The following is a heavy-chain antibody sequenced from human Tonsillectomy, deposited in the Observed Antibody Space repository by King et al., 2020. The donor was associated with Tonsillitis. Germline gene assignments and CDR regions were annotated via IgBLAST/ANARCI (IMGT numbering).Heavy chain of an antibody. CDR2: IWFDGRSK. CDR3: ARGDYDTLSYGMDV. D-gene: IGHD3-9*01. V-gene: IGHV3-30*02. Sequence: VQLVESGGGVVQPGGSLRLTCEASGFSFSSYFMHWVRQAPGKGLEWLTFIWFDGRSKYYADSVKGRFTVSRDNSRNTHSLEMNSLRPVDTAVYYCARGDYDTLSYGMDVWGHGTTVTVSS. CDR1: GFSFSSYF. J-gene: IGHJ6*02.